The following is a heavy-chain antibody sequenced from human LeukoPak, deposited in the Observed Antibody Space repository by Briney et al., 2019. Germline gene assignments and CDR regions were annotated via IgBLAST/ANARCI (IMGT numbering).Heavy chain of an antibody. D-gene: IGHD2-2*01. CDR3: ARDGTSTDDY. Sequence: ASVKVSCKASGYTFSNFGISWVRQAPGQGLEWMGWISGNNDNPNYGQKFQGRLTVTTDSSTNTAYMELRNLRSDDTAVYYCARDGTSTDDYWGQGTLITVSS. J-gene: IGHJ4*02. V-gene: IGHV1-18*01. CDR2: ISGNNDNP. CDR1: GYTFSNFG.